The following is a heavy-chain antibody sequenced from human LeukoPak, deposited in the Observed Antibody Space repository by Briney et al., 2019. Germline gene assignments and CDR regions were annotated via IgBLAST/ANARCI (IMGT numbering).Heavy chain of an antibody. CDR2: IYIDGST. D-gene: IGHD2-2*01. CDR1: GGSVSSYY. V-gene: IGHV4-4*07. Sequence: PSETLSLTCTVSGGSVSSYYWSWIRQPAGKGLEWIGRIYIDGSTNYNPSLKSRVTISVDTSKNQFSLKLSSVTAADTAVYYCALVVPAYNWFDPWGQGTLVTVSS. J-gene: IGHJ5*02. CDR3: ALVVPAYNWFDP.